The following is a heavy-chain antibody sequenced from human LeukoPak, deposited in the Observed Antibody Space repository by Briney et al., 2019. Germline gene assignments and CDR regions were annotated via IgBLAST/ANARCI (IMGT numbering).Heavy chain of an antibody. D-gene: IGHD3-22*01. CDR1: GFTFSSYS. V-gene: IGHV3-48*01. CDR2: ISSSSSTI. J-gene: IGHJ4*02. Sequence: GGSLRLSCAASGFTFSSYSMNWVRQAPGKGLEWVSYISSSSSTIYYADSVKGRFTISRDNAKNSLYLQKNSLRAEDTAVYYCASGGYYYDSSGYLDYWGQGTLVTVSS. CDR3: ASGGYYYDSSGYLDY.